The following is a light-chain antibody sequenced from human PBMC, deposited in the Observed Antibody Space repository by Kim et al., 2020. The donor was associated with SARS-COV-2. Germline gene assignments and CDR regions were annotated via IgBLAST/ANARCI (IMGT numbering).Light chain of an antibody. CDR1: TSNIGKNY. CDR2: DNN. Sequence: GKKVTISCSGSTSNIGKNYVSWYQQLPGTAPKLLIYDNNKRPSGIPDRFSGSRSGTSATLGITGLQTGDEADYYCGTWDDSLTTGVFGGGTQLTVL. J-gene: IGLJ3*02. V-gene: IGLV1-51*01. CDR3: GTWDDSLTTGV.